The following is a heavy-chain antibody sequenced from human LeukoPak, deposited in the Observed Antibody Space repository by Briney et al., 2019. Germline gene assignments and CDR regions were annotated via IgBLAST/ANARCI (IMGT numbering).Heavy chain of an antibody. V-gene: IGHV1-8*03. Sequence: GASVKVSCKASGYTFTSYDINWVRQATGQGLEWMGWMNPNSGNTGYAQKFQGRVTITRNTSISTAYMELSSLRSEDTAVYYCARVVDYDILTAPRGEKTEDYWGQGTLVTVSS. CDR1: GYTFTSYD. D-gene: IGHD3-9*01. J-gene: IGHJ4*02. CDR2: MNPNSGNT. CDR3: ARVVDYDILTAPRGEKTEDY.